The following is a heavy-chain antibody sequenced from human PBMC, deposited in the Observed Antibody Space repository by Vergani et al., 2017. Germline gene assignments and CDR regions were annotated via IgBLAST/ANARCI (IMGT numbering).Heavy chain of an antibody. CDR1: GFTFSDYY. V-gene: IGHV3-11*05. J-gene: IGHJ5*02. D-gene: IGHD3-22*01. Sequence: QVQLVESGGGLVKPGGSLRLSCAASGFTFSDYYMSWIRQAPGKGLEWVSYISSSSSYTNYADSVKGRFTISRDNAKNSLYLQMNSLRAEDTAVYYCAREVDSDYDSSGYYPRWFDPWGQGTLVTVSS. CDR2: ISSSSSYT. CDR3: AREVDSDYDSSGYYPRWFDP.